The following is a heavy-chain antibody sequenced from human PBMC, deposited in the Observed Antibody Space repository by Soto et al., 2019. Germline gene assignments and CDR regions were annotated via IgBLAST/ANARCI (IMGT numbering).Heavy chain of an antibody. CDR2: INAGNGNT. CDR1: GYTFTSYA. Sequence: ASVKVSCKASGYTFTSYAMHWVRQAPGPRREWMGWINAGNGNTKYSQKFQGRVTITRDTSASTAYMELSSLRSEDTAVYYCARGPRSYYYGMDVWGQGTTVTVSS. V-gene: IGHV1-3*01. J-gene: IGHJ6*02. CDR3: ARGPRSYYYGMDV.